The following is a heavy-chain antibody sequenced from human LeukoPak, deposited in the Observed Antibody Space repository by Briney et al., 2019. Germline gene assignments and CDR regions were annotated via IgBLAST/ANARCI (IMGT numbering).Heavy chain of an antibody. V-gene: IGHV2-5*02. D-gene: IGHD3-9*01. Sequence: SGPTPVKPTQTLTLTCTFSGFSLSTSGVGVSWISQPPVKALEWLALIYWDDDKRYSPSLKSRLTITKDTSKNPVVLTMTNMDPVDTATYYCAQRFGILTGFFTFVYWGQGTLVTVSS. CDR1: GFSLSTSGVG. J-gene: IGHJ4*02. CDR3: AQRFGILTGFFTFVY. CDR2: IYWDDDK.